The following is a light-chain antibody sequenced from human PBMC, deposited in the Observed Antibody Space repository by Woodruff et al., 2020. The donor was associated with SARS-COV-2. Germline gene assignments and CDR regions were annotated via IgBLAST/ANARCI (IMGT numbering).Light chain of an antibody. CDR3: QQYNSYSGT. Sequence: ERATLSCRASQSVSSSYLAWYQQKPGQAPRLLIYGASSRATGIPDRFSGSGSGTYFTLTICSLLPDDFATYYCQQYNSYSGTFGQGTKLEIK. CDR1: QSVSSSY. V-gene: IGKV3-20*01. J-gene: IGKJ2*01. CDR2: GAS.